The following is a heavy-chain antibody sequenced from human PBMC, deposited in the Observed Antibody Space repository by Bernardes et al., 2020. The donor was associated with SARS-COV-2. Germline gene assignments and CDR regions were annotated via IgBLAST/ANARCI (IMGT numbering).Heavy chain of an antibody. Sequence: GSLRLSCAASGITFNTYTLNWVRDAPGNVLELVSYISIGITTTYYSASVRGRFTIHRDNVKNILYQQMCRLRDEDTDVYWCANFHGSGSNLFDPWGQGTLVTVSS. J-gene: IGHJ5*02. CDR1: GITFNTYT. CDR3: ANFHGSGSNLFDP. CDR2: ISIGITTT. V-gene: IGHV3-48*02. D-gene: IGHD3-10*01.